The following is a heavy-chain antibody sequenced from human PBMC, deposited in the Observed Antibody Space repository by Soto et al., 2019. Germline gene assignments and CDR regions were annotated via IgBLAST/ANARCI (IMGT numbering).Heavy chain of an antibody. D-gene: IGHD3-3*01. J-gene: IGHJ6*02. CDR2: ISAYNGNT. CDR1: GYTFTSDG. Sequence: QVQLVQSGAEVKKPGASVKVSCKASGYTFTSDGISWVRQAPGQGLEWMGWISAYNGNTNYAQKLQGRVTMTADTYKSTAYMELTSLTSDDTAVYYCARALDGDGYNVYYDCNGMDVWGQGTTVTVSS. CDR3: ARALDGDGYNVYYDCNGMDV. V-gene: IGHV1-18*01.